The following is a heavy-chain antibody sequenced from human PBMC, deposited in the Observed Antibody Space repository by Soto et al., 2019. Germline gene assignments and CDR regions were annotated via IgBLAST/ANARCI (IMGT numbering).Heavy chain of an antibody. CDR1: GDSVNTGVYY. V-gene: IGHV4-61*08. J-gene: IGHJ5*02. CDR2: IHHSWRA. CDR3: ARRSIAAAGTPLWFGP. D-gene: IGHD6-13*01. Sequence: QVQLQESGPGLVKPSETLTLTCTVSGDSVNTGVYYWSWVRQSPGRGLEWLGDIHHSWRAHYHPSLRSRDTISVDTSKDKFSLSLTSVAAADTAVYYCARRSIAAAGTPLWFGPGGRGTLVTVSS.